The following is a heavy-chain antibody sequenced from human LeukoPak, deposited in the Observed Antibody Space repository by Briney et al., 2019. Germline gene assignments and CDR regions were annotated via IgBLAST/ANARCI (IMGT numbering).Heavy chain of an antibody. CDR2: INAGDGNT. D-gene: IGHD3-22*01. Sequence: ASVKVSCKASGYTFTSYAMHWVRQAPGQRLEWMGWINAGDGNTKYSQKFQGRVTITRDTSASTAYMELSSLRSEDTAVYYCARGGDYYDSSGYYPPDYWGQGTLVTVSS. V-gene: IGHV1-3*01. CDR3: ARGGDYYDSSGYYPPDY. J-gene: IGHJ4*02. CDR1: GYTFTSYA.